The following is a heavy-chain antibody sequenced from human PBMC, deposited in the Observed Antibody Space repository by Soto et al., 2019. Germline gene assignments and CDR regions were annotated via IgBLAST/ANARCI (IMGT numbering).Heavy chain of an antibody. CDR1: GASISSYNY. CDR2: IVYSGDI. Sequence: QLQLQLSGPGLVKPSETLSLTCNVSGASISSYNYWGWFRQPPGKGLGWIGSIVYSGDIMYNPSLQSRLTLFVDPSKNQFSLKLRSVTAADTAVYYCVRHAQWIIRAYWGQGSLVTVSS. V-gene: IGHV4-39*01. J-gene: IGHJ4*02. CDR3: VRHAQWIIRAY. D-gene: IGHD5-12*01.